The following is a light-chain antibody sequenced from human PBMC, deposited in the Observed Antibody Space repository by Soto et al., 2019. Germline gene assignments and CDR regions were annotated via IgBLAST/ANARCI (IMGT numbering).Light chain of an antibody. J-gene: IGLJ1*01. Sequence: SYELTQPPSVSVAPGQTARITCGGNNVGRKSVHWYQQKPGQAPVLVVYDDSDRPSGIPDRFSGSNSGNTATLTISRVEAGDEADFYCQVWDSPSGHYLFGTGTKVTVL. V-gene: IGLV3-21*02. CDR2: DDS. CDR3: QVWDSPSGHYL. CDR1: NVGRKS.